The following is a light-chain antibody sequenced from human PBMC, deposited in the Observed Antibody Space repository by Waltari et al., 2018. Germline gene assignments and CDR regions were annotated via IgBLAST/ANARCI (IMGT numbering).Light chain of an antibody. V-gene: IGLV1-47*01. CDR3: ATWDDSLSGPV. CDR1: CVNIESNY. CDR2: RNN. J-gene: IGLJ3*02. Sequence: QSVLTQPPSASGTPGQRVAIPCSGACVNIESNYAFWYQHLPEAAPKLLMYRNNQRPSGVPDRFSGAKSGSSATLAISGLRSEDEADYYCATWDDSLSGPVFGGGTKLTVL.